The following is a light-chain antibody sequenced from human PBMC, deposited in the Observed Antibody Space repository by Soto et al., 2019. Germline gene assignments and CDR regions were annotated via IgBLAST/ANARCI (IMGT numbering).Light chain of an antibody. J-gene: IGLJ1*01. V-gene: IGLV2-14*01. CDR2: DVS. Sequence: QSALAQPASVSGSPGQSITISCTGTSSDVGRYNYVSWFQQHPGKAPKLLMYDVSNWPSGVSDRFSGSKSGNTASLTISGLQAEDEADYYCSSFTPSSTFVFGTGTKLTVL. CDR1: SSDVGRYNY. CDR3: SSFTPSSTFV.